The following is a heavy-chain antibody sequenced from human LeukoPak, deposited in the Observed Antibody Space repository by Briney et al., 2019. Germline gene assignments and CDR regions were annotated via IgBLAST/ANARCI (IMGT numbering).Heavy chain of an antibody. CDR1: GYIFITYG. J-gene: IGHJ4*02. CDR3: ARDHCSGGNCNAYYDF. D-gene: IGHD2-15*01. Sequence: ASVKVSCKASGYIFITYGISWVRQARGQGLEWMGWISTYSDKTNYVQRLQGRVTMTTDTSTSTAYMELRSLTSDDTAVYYCARDHCSGGNCNAYYDFWGQGALVTVSS. CDR2: ISTYSDKT. V-gene: IGHV1-18*01.